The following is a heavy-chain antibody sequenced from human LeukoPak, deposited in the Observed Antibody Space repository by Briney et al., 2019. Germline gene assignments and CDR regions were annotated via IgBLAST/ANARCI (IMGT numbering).Heavy chain of an antibody. CDR3: ARNTGGSSGDYTLGY. D-gene: IGHD3-22*01. V-gene: IGHV1-46*01. CDR2: INPSGGST. Sequence: GASVKVSCKASASTFTSYYMNWVRQAPGQGLEWMGIINPSGGSTSYAQKFHGRVTMTRDTSTSTVYMELSSLRSEDTAVYYCARNTGGSSGDYTLGYWGQGTLVTVSS. CDR1: ASTFTSYY. J-gene: IGHJ4*02.